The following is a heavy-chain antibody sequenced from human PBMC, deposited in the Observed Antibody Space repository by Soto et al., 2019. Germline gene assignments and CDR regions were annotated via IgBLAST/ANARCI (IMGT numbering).Heavy chain of an antibody. CDR1: GFTFSSYG. J-gene: IGHJ6*02. CDR2: ISYDGSNK. CDR3: AKDLVTTGDGYYYYYGMDV. Sequence: QVQLVESGGGVVQPGRSLRLSCAASGFTFSSYGMHWVRQAPGKGLEWVAVISYDGSNKYYADSVKGRFTISRDNSKNTLYLQMNSLRAEDTAVYYCAKDLVTTGDGYYYYYGMDVWGQGTTVTVSS. D-gene: IGHD4-17*01. V-gene: IGHV3-30*18.